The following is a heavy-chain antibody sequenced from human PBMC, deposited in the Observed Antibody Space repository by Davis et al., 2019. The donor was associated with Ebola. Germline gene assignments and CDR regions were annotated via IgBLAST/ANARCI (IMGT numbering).Heavy chain of an antibody. CDR1: GGSFSGYY. Sequence: SETLSLTFAVYGGSFSGYYWSWIRQPPGKGLEWIGEINHSGSTNYNPSLKSRVTISVDTSKNQFSLKLSSVTAADTAVYYCARAYYDFWSGYYNWFDPWGQGTLVTVSS. J-gene: IGHJ5*02. CDR3: ARAYYDFWSGYYNWFDP. D-gene: IGHD3-3*01. CDR2: INHSGST. V-gene: IGHV4-34*01.